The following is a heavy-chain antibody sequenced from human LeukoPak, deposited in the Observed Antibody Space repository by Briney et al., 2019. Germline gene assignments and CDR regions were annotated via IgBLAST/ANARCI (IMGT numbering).Heavy chain of an antibody. J-gene: IGHJ3*02. CDR3: ARDAYYYDSSGYYNLGDAFDI. Sequence: SETLSLTCTVSGGSISSGGYYWSWIRQHPGKGLEWIGYIYYSGSTYYNPSLKSRVTISVDTSKNQFSLKLSSVTAADTAVYYCARDAYYYDSSGYYNLGDAFDIWGQGTMVTVSS. V-gene: IGHV4-31*03. CDR2: IYYSGST. D-gene: IGHD3-22*01. CDR1: GGSISSGGYY.